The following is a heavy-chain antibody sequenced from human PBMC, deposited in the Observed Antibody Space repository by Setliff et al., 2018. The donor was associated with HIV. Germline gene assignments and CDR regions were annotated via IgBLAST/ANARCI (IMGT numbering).Heavy chain of an antibody. CDR1: GDSISNYF. CDR2: INTRGNT. Sequence: KTSETLSLTCSVSGDSISNYFWTWIRQPAGKGLEWIGRINTRGNTNYNPSLKSRVTMSIDTSKNQFSLNLASVTTTDTGIYYCVRRTSSRGVVAPAAFDIWGQGTVVTV. CDR3: VRRTSSRGVVAPAAFDI. V-gene: IGHV4-4*07. J-gene: IGHJ3*02. D-gene: IGHD3-22*01.